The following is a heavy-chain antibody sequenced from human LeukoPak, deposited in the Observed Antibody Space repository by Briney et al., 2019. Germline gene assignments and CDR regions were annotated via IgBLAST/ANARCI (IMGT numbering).Heavy chain of an antibody. CDR3: ARVSYGGNSLHNWFDP. J-gene: IGHJ5*02. CDR2: IIPIFGKA. D-gene: IGHD4-23*01. Sequence: ASVKVSCKASGGTFSSYAISWVRQAPGQGLEWMGGIIPIFGKANYAQKFQGRVTITADESTSTAYMELSSLRSEDTAVYYCARVSYGGNSLHNWFDPWGQGTLVTVSS. V-gene: IGHV1-69*13. CDR1: GGTFSSYA.